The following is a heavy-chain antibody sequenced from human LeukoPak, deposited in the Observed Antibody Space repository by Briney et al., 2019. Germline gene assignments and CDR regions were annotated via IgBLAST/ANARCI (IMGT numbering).Heavy chain of an antibody. V-gene: IGHV4-59*01. Sequence: SETLSLTCTVSGGSISSYYWSWIRQPPGKGLEWIGYIYYSGSTNYNPSLKSRVTISVDTSKNQFSLKLSSVTAADTAVYYCAREFSEGFERYQLLWGYYYYYMDVWGKGTTVTVSS. D-gene: IGHD2-2*01. CDR2: IYYSGST. CDR3: AREFSEGFERYQLLWGYYYYYMDV. CDR1: GGSISSYY. J-gene: IGHJ6*03.